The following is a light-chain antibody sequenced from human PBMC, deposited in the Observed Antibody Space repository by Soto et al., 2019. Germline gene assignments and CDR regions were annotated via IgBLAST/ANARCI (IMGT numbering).Light chain of an antibody. CDR2: GAS. J-gene: IGKJ1*01. Sequence: EIVLAPSQATLSVYPGERATLSCRASQSVSSNLAWYQEKPGQAPRLLIYGASTRATGIPARFSGSGSGTEFTLTISSLQSEDFAVYYCQQYNNWPRTFGQGTKVDI. CDR1: QSVSSN. V-gene: IGKV3-15*01. CDR3: QQYNNWPRT.